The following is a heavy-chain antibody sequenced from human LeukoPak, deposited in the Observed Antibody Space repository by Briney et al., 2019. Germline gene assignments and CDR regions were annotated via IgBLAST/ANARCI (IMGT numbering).Heavy chain of an antibody. CDR3: ARDPWDYYMDV. CDR1: GFTFSSYS. V-gene: IGHV3-21*01. CDR2: ISSSSSYI. J-gene: IGHJ6*03. D-gene: IGHD7-27*01. Sequence: GGSLRLSCAASGFTFSSYSMNWVRQAPGKGLEWVSSISSSSSYIYYADLVKGRFTISRDNAKNSLYLQMNSLRAEDTAVYYCARDPWDYYMDVWGKGTTVTVSS.